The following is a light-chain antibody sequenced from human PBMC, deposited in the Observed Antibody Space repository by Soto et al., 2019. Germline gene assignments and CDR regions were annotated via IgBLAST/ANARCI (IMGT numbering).Light chain of an antibody. Sequence: IVLTPSPATLSLSPGERAPLSCRASQSVSSSYLAWYQQKPGQAPRLLIYGASSRATGIPDRSSGSGSGTDFTLTISRLEPEDFAVYYCQQYGSSPLTFGGGAKVDI. CDR3: QQYGSSPLT. CDR2: GAS. CDR1: QSVSSSY. V-gene: IGKV3-20*01. J-gene: IGKJ4*01.